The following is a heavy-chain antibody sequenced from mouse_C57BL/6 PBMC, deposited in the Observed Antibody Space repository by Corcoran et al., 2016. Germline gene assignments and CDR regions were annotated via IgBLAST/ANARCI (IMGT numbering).Heavy chain of an antibody. CDR2: IYPGDGDT. J-gene: IGHJ4*01. D-gene: IGHD1-1*01. Sequence: QVQLQQSGAELVKPGASVKISCKASGYAFSSYWMNWVKQRPGKGLEWIGQIYPGDGDTNYNGKFKGKATLTADKSSSTAYMQLSSLTSEDSAVYFCARGGTVVPMDYWGQGTSVTVSS. CDR1: GYAFSSYW. CDR3: ARGGTVVPMDY. V-gene: IGHV1-80*01.